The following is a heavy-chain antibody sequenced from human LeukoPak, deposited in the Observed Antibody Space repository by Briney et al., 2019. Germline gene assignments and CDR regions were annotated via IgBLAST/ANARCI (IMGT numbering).Heavy chain of an antibody. J-gene: IGHJ5*02. CDR1: GGSISSYY. D-gene: IGHD2-2*01. Sequence: PSETLSLTCTVSGGSISSYYWSWIRQPPGKGLEWIGDIYYSGSTNYNPSLKSRVTISVDTSKHQFSLKLRSVTDADTAVYYCANGGYCSSTICYPKWFDPWGQGTLVTVSS. CDR2: IYYSGST. CDR3: ANGGYCSSTICYPKWFDP. V-gene: IGHV4-59*01.